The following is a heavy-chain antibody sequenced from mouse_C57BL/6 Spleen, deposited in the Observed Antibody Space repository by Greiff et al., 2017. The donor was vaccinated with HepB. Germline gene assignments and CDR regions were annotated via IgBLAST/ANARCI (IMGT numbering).Heavy chain of an antibody. CDR2: INPNNGGT. J-gene: IGHJ4*01. D-gene: IGHD1-1*01. CDR3: ARFYYDSSYDYYAMDY. CDR1: GYTFTDYY. V-gene: IGHV1-26*01. Sequence: VQLQQSGPELVKPGASVKISCKASGYTFTDYYMNWVKQSHGKSLEWIGDINPNNGGTSYNQKFKGKATLTVDKSSSTAYMELRSLTSEDSAVYYCARFYYDSSYDYYAMDYWGQGTSVTVSS.